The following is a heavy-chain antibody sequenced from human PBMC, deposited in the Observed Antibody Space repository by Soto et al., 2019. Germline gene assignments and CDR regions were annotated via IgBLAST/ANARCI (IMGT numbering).Heavy chain of an antibody. CDR3: ERALYGSGTQIVY. CDR2: IYYSGRT. V-gene: IGHV4-61*03. Sequence: QVQLQESGPGLVKPSEALSLTCTVSGGSGSSGSYYWSLLRQPPGKGLEWIGYIYYSGRTNYNPSVKSRVTISVDTSKHHFSLKLSSVTAADTAVYYCERALYGSGTQIVYWGQGTLVTVSS. CDR1: GGSGSSGSYY. J-gene: IGHJ4*02. D-gene: IGHD3-10*01.